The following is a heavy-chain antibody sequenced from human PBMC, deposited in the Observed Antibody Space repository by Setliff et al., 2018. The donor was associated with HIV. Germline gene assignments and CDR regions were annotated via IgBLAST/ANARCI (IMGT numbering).Heavy chain of an antibody. D-gene: IGHD6-19*01. Sequence: PSQTLSLTCAISGDSVSSNSVAWNWIRQSPSRGLEWLGRTYYRSKWYNDYAVSVKSRITINPDTSKNQLSLQVDSVTPEDTAVYFCARAVAGMTLVCWGHGTLVTVSS. CDR3: ARAVAGMTLVC. V-gene: IGHV6-1*01. CDR2: TYYRSKWYN. J-gene: IGHJ4*01. CDR1: GDSVSSNSVA.